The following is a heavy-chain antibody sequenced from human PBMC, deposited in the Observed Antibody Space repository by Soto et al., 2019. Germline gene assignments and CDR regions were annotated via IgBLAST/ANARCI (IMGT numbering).Heavy chain of an antibody. CDR2: IIPIFDTS. J-gene: IGHJ3*01. D-gene: IGHD2-15*01. CDR1: EGTFSKYA. V-gene: IGHV1-69*15. Sequence: QVQLVQSGAEVKKPGSSVKVSCKGSEGTFSKYAITWVRQAPGQGLEWMGTIIPIFDTSTNAQKFQGSFTMTADESRITAYMEVSCLTSEDTAVSYCARTLTLPPSGEVDAFDFWRQGTMVTVSS. CDR3: ARTLTLPPSGEVDAFDF.